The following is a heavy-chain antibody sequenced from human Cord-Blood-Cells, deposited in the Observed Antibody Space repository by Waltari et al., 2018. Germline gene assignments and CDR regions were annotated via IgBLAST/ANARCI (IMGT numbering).Heavy chain of an antibody. J-gene: IGHJ5*02. CDR1: GSPFTTYA. V-gene: IGHV1-18*04. Sequence: QVPLVQPGAAVKNPGPSVKVSSHAPGSPFTTYAITSARQATGHRLEWMGWICAYNGNTNDEQKLQGRVTMTTDTSTSTAYMELRSLRSDDTAVYYCAREHQFGGKPLAPNWFDPWGQGTLVTVS. CDR2: ICAYNGNT. CDR3: AREHQFGGKPLAPNWFDP. D-gene: IGHD3-16*01.